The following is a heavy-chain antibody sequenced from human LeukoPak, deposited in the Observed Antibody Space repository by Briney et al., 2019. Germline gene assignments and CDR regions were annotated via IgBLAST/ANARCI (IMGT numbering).Heavy chain of an antibody. Sequence: TGGSLRLSCAASGFTFSSYAMSWARQAPGKGLEWVSAISGSGGSTYYADSVKGRFTISRDNSKNTLYLQMNSLRAEDTAVYYCAKDQTTIVVPINPYDYWGQGTLVTVSS. D-gene: IGHD3-22*01. J-gene: IGHJ4*02. CDR2: ISGSGGST. CDR1: GFTFSSYA. CDR3: AKDQTTIVVPINPYDY. V-gene: IGHV3-23*01.